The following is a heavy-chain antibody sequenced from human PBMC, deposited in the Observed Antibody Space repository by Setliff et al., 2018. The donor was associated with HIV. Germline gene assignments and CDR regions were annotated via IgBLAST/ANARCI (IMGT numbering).Heavy chain of an antibody. J-gene: IGHJ3*02. CDR2: IIPIFGTV. V-gene: IGHV1-69*13. CDR1: GGTFSSYA. CDR3: ARGYSSSWTRVYAFDI. D-gene: IGHD6-13*01. Sequence: SVKVSCKASGGTFSSYAISWVRQAPGQGLEWMGGIIPIFGTVNYAQKFQGRVTITADESTSTAYMELSSLRSEDTAVYYCARGYSSSWTRVYAFDIWGQGTMVTVSS.